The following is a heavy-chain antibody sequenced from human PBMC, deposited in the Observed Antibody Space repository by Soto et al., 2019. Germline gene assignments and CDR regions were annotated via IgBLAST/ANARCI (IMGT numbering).Heavy chain of an antibody. CDR3: GKGNGDHGFDI. CDR2: ISGSGGTT. V-gene: IGHV3-23*01. Sequence: EVQLLQSGGGLVQPGGSLSLSCAASGFTFSSYAMRWVRQAPGKGLEWVSSISGSGGTTYYTDSVRGRFTVSRDNSKNTLHLQMNSLRAEDTAVYYCGKGNGDHGFDIWGQGTTVTVSS. CDR1: GFTFSSYA. J-gene: IGHJ3*02.